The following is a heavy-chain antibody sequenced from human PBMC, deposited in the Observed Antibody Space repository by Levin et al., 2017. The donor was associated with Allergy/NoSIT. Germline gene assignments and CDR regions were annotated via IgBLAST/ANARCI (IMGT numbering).Heavy chain of an antibody. D-gene: IGHD1-26*01. CDR1: GYTFTGYD. Sequence: ASVKVSCKASGYTFTGYDMHWVRQAPGQGLEWMGWINPNSGGTKYAQKFQGRVTMTRDTSISTAYMELSRLRSDDTAVYYCAQGSPIVGTPYGMDVWGQGTTVTVSS. CDR2: INPNSGGT. J-gene: IGHJ6*02. V-gene: IGHV1-2*02. CDR3: AQGSPIVGTPYGMDV.